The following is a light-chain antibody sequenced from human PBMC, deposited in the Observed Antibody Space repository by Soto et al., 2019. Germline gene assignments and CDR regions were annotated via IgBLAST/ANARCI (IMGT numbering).Light chain of an antibody. J-gene: IGLJ3*02. CDR3: LLYYGGAQLV. CDR2: TTN. Sequence: QSVVTQEPSLTVSPGGTVTLTCASSTGAVTSGNYPSWFQQKPGQTPRTLIYTTNSRHSWTPARFSGSLLGGKAALTLSGVQPEDEAEYYCLLYYGGAQLVFGGGTKLNVL. CDR1: TGAVTSGNY. V-gene: IGLV7-43*01.